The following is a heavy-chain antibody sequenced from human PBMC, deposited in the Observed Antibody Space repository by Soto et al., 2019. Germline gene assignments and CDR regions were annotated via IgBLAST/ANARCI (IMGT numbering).Heavy chain of an antibody. V-gene: IGHV4-34*01. CDR1: GGSFSGYY. CDR3: ASWPGRSGSYSDGMDG. Sequence: QVQLQQWGAGLLKPSETLSLTCAVYGGSFSGYYWSWIRQPPGKGLEWIGEINHSGSTNYNPSLERRVPIPVDTSKTRFSLKLSSVTAADTAVYYCASWPGRSGSYSDGMDGWGQGTTVTVSS. J-gene: IGHJ6*02. D-gene: IGHD3-10*01. CDR2: INHSGST.